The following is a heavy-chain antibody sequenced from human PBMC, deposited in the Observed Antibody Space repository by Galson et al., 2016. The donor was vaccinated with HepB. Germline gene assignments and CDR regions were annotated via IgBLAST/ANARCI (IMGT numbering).Heavy chain of an antibody. V-gene: IGHV4-34*01. J-gene: IGHJ6*02. CDR3: ARGPYSSSWRPTRYYGLHV. CDR1: GTSISGYY. D-gene: IGHD6-13*01. Sequence: SETLSLTCGVHGTSISGYYWTWIRQPPGRGLEWIGEINHSGSTNYNPSLKSRVPISKDSSRNQFSLRLGSVAAADTAVYYCARGPYSSSWRPTRYYGLHVWGQGTTVTVSS. CDR2: INHSGST.